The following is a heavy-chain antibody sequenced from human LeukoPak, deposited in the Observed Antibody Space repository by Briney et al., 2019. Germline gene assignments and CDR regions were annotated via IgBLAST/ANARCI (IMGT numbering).Heavy chain of an antibody. CDR1: GGSISSSSYY. D-gene: IGHD6-19*01. CDR3: AGQWLELDY. J-gene: IGHJ4*02. V-gene: IGHV3-23*01. CDR2: ISGSGGST. Sequence: ETLSLTCTVSGGSISSSSYYWGWIRQPPGKGLEWVSAISGSGGSTYYADSVKGRFTISRDNSKNTLYLQMNSLRAEDTAVYYCAGQWLELDYWGQGTLVTVSS.